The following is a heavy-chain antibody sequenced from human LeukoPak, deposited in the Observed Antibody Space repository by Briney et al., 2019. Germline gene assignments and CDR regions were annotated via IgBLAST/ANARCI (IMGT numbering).Heavy chain of an antibody. V-gene: IGHV1-18*01. Sequence: VASVKVSCKASGYTFTSYGISWVRQAPGQGLEWMGWISAYDGNTNYAQKLQGRVTMTTDTSTSTAYMELRSLRSDDTAVYYGARDAAFYDFWSGSMRNNWFDPWGQGTLVTVSS. J-gene: IGHJ5*02. CDR2: ISAYDGNT. D-gene: IGHD3-3*01. CDR1: GYTFTSYG. CDR3: ARDAAFYDFWSGSMRNNWFDP.